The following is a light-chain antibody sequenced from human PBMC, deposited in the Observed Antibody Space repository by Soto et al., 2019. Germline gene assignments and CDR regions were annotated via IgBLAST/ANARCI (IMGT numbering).Light chain of an antibody. CDR2: DAS. CDR1: QSISSW. Sequence: DIPMTQSPSTLSASVGDRVTITCRASQSISSWLAWYQQKPGKAPKLLIYDASSLESGVPSRFSGSGSGTEFTLSISSLQPDDFATYYCQQYSSYSPTFGQGTKLEIK. V-gene: IGKV1-5*01. J-gene: IGKJ2*01. CDR3: QQYSSYSPT.